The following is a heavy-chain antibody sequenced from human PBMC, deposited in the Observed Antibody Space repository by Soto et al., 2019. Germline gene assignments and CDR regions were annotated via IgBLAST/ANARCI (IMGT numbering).Heavy chain of an antibody. V-gene: IGHV2-5*02. CDR2: IYWDDAK. CDR3: AHAYGGRSLF. Sequence: QITLKESGPTLVKPTQTLTLTCTFSGFSLSTSRVGVGWIRQPPGKALEWLAVIYWDDAKTYRPSLKSRLTITKDTTKNRVALTVINIDPVDTATYYCAHAYGGRSLFWGQGTLVTVSS. CDR1: GFSLSTSRVG. D-gene: IGHD1-26*01. J-gene: IGHJ4*02.